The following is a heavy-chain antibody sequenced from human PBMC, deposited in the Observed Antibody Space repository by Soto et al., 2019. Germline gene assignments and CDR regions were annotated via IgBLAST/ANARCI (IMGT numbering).Heavy chain of an antibody. Sequence: SETLSLTCTVSGCSISNSDYHWGWIRKPPGKGLEWIGTVSYSVSTYYNPSLKSRVVMPVDTSKNQLSLRLSSVTAADTAVYYCVRHGDIVIGPGTTPYNIDYWGQGTLVTVSS. CDR2: VSYSVST. V-gene: IGHV4-39*01. J-gene: IGHJ4*02. CDR3: VRHGDIVIGPGTTPYNIDY. CDR1: GCSISNSDYH. D-gene: IGHD2-2*01.